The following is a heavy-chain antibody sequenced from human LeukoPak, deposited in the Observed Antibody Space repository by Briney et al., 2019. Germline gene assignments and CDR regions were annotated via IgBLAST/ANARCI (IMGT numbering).Heavy chain of an antibody. CDR1: GFIFSDSA. CDR3: VRITGTGWFDP. Sequence: PGGSLRLSCAASGFIFSDSAMSWVRQAPGKGLEYVSSISSSRGFIYYADSVKSRFTISRDNAKKSLFLQKKRLNAEDTAIYYCVRITGTGWFDPWGQGTLVTVSS. D-gene: IGHD1-20*01. V-gene: IGHV3-21*01. CDR2: ISSSRGFI. J-gene: IGHJ5*02.